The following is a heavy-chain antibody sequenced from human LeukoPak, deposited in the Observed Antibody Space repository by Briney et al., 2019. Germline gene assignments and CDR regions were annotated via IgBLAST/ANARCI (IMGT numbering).Heavy chain of an antibody. J-gene: IGHJ4*02. CDR1: GFTFSHYS. D-gene: IGHD3-22*01. CDR3: AREYVESSGYEIDYFDY. V-gene: IGHV3-48*04. Sequence: GGSLRLSCAASGFTFSHYSMNWVRQAPGRGLEWVSYITDSSSTIYYADSVRGRFTISRDNARNSLFLQLNSLRAEDTAVYYCAREYVESSGYEIDYFDYWGLGTRVTVSS. CDR2: ITDSSSTI.